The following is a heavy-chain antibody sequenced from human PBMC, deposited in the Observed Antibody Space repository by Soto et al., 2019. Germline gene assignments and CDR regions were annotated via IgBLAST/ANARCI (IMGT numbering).Heavy chain of an antibody. D-gene: IGHD1-1*01. V-gene: IGHV5-10-1*01. CDR3: ARSASGPQTGTTYGTWRYYYYYGMDV. CDR2: IDPSNSYT. J-gene: IGHJ6*02. CDR1: GYSFTSYW. Sequence: GESLKISCKGSGYSFTSYWISWVRQMTGKGLEWMRRIDPSNSYTNYSPSFQGHFTISADKSISTAYLQWSSLKASDTAMYYCARSASGPQTGTTYGTWRYYYYYGMDVWGQGTTVTVS.